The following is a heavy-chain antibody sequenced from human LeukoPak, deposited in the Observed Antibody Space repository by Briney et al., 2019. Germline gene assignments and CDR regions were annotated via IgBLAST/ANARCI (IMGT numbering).Heavy chain of an antibody. J-gene: IGHJ3*02. CDR1: GFTVSSNY. D-gene: IGHD1-26*01. CDR2: IYSGGST. Sequence: GGSLRLSCAASGFTVSSNYMSWVRQAPGKGLEWVSVIYSGGSTYYADSVKGRFTISRDKSKNTLYLQMNGLRAEDTAVYYCARDILSGSYSIWGQGTMVTVSS. V-gene: IGHV3-53*01. CDR3: ARDILSGSYSI.